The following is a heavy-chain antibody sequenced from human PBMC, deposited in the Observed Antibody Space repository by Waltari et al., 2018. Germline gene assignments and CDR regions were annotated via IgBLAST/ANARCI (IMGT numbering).Heavy chain of an antibody. CDR2: IYSGGST. CDR3: ARAGSGWYHDAFDI. V-gene: IGHV3-66*02. CDR1: GFTVSSNY. J-gene: IGHJ3*02. Sequence: EVQLVESGGGLVQTGGSLRLSCAASGFTVSSNYMSWVRQAPGKGLEWVSVIYSGGSTYYADSVKGRFTISRDNSKNTLYLQMNSLRAEDTAVYYCARAGSGWYHDAFDIWGQGTMVTVSS. D-gene: IGHD6-19*01.